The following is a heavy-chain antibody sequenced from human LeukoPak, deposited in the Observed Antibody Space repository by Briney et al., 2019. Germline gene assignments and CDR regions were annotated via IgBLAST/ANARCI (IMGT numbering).Heavy chain of an antibody. Sequence: SETLSLTCTVSGGSISSSSYYWGWIRQPPGKGLEWIGSIYYSGSTYYNPSLKSRVTISVDTSKNQFSLKLSSVTAADTAVYYCARAGVGGSGRMTYYYYMDVWGKGTTVTISS. D-gene: IGHD3-10*01. CDR2: IYYSGST. J-gene: IGHJ6*03. CDR1: GGSISSSSYY. CDR3: ARAGVGGSGRMTYYYYMDV. V-gene: IGHV4-39*07.